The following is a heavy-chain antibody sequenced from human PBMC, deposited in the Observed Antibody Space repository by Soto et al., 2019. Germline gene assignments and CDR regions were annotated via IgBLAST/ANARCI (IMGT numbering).Heavy chain of an antibody. Sequence: QLQLQESGPGLVQPAETLSLTCTVSGGSISSSTYYWDWIRQPPGKGLEWIGAMYYTGNKNYNPSLESRVTISVDTSKNQFSLKLSSVTPTDTAVYYCARRSSSSLGSLFDPWGRGILVTVSS. CDR2: MYYTGNK. J-gene: IGHJ5*02. CDR1: GGSISSSTYY. CDR3: ARRSSSSLGSLFDP. D-gene: IGHD6-6*01. V-gene: IGHV4-39*01.